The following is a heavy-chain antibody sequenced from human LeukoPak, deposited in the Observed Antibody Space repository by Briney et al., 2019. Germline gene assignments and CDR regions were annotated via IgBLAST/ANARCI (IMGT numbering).Heavy chain of an antibody. CDR3: ATDAIPGNSIWDYFAY. CDR1: GFTLSSYA. Sequence: GGALRLSCVSSGFTLSSYAMSWVGPAPGRGRAWVSSIDTDKHYADSVKGRFTLSRDNSKKTLYLQRNRLRDEDSAVYYCATDAIPGNSIWDYFAYWGQGTLVTVPS. CDR2: IDTDK. D-gene: IGHD1-7*01. J-gene: IGHJ4*02. V-gene: IGHV3-23*01.